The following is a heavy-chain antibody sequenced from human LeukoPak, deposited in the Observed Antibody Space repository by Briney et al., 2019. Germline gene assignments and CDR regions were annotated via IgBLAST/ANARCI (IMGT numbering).Heavy chain of an antibody. CDR1: GGTFSSYA. CDR2: IIPIFGTA. D-gene: IGHD1-1*01. V-gene: IGHV1-69*05. Sequence: SVKVSCKASGGTFSSYAISWVRQAPGQGLEWMGGIIPIFGTANYALKFQGRVTITTDESTSTAYMELSSLRSEDTAVYYCARAAVPRVPYYYYMDVRGKGTTVTVSS. CDR3: ARAAVPRVPYYYYMDV. J-gene: IGHJ6*03.